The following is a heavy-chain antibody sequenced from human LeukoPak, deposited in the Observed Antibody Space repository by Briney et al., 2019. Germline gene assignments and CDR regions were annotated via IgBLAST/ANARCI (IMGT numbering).Heavy chain of an antibody. CDR2: ISSSGDTI. D-gene: IGHD3-10*01. Sequence: LSLTCTVSGGSISSYYWSWIRQAPGKGLEWISYISSSGDTIFYADSVKGRFTISRDNAKNSLYLQMNSLRAEDTAVYYCARGLKGYGSGSYYIGHSLDYWGQGTLVTVSS. V-gene: IGHV3-11*04. CDR3: ARGLKGYGSGSYYIGHSLDY. J-gene: IGHJ4*02. CDR1: GGSISSYY.